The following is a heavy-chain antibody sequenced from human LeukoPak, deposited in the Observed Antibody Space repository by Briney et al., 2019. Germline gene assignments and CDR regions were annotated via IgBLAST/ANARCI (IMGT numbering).Heavy chain of an antibody. Sequence: PGGSLRLFCAASGFTFSSYSMNWVRQAPGKGLEWVSYISSSSSTIYYADSVKGRFTISRDNAKNSLYLQMNSLRAEDTAVYYCARRYCSGGSCYRMDVWGKGTTVTVSS. CDR3: ARRYCSGGSCYRMDV. V-gene: IGHV3-48*01. CDR1: GFTFSSYS. J-gene: IGHJ6*04. CDR2: ISSSSSTI. D-gene: IGHD2-15*01.